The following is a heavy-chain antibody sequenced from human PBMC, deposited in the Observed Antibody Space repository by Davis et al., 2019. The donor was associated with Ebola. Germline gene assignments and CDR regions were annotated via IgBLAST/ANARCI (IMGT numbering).Heavy chain of an antibody. V-gene: IGHV3-23*01. CDR2: IIENGVDT. CDR3: MTDPNWRSGS. D-gene: IGHD1-1*01. CDR1: GFTFRNYA. Sequence: GESLKISCAASGFTFRNYAMSWVRQAPGKGLEWVSGIIENGVDTFYADSVKGRFTISRDNAKNSLYLQMNTLRAEDTAVYYCMTDPNWRSGSWGQGTLVIVSS. J-gene: IGHJ4*02.